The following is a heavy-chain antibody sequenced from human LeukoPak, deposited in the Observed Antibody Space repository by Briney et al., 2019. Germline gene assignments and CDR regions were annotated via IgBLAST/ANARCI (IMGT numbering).Heavy chain of an antibody. D-gene: IGHD3-10*01. J-gene: IGHJ4*02. Sequence: PGGSLRLSCAASGFTFSSYSMNWVRQAPGTGLEWVSFISSSSSYIYYADSVKGRFTISRDNAKNSLYLQMNSLRAEDTAVYYCARDSQWFGELLHHFDYWGQGTLVTVSS. CDR1: GFTFSSYS. CDR2: ISSSSSYI. V-gene: IGHV3-21*01. CDR3: ARDSQWFGELLHHFDY.